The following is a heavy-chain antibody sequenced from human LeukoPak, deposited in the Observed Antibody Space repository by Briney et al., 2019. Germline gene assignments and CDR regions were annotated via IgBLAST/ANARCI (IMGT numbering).Heavy chain of an antibody. CDR1: GFTFSNYG. V-gene: IGHV3-33*06. CDR2: MWSDGRTT. D-gene: IGHD2-21*02. Sequence: GGSLRLSCVASGFTFSNYGMNWVRQAPGKGLEWVAVMWSDGRTTYYADSVKSRFTISRDNSKNTLYLQLNSLRADDTAVYYCAKNGVYCDVHCPADYWGQGTLVTVSS. J-gene: IGHJ4*02. CDR3: AKNGVYCDVHCPADY.